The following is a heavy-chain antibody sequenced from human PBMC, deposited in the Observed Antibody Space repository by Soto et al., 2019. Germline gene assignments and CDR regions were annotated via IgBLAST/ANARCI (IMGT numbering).Heavy chain of an antibody. D-gene: IGHD3-10*01. J-gene: IGHJ4*02. CDR2: IRDKPNHYAT. V-gene: IGHV3-73*02. CDR1: GFSFSGSA. Sequence: EVQLVESGGGLVQPGGSLKLSCSGSGFSFSGSAIHWVRQASGRGLEWVGRIRDKPNHYATAYAVSVRGRFTISRDDSQNTAYLQMNSLKTEDTAVYYCTRPPSGSYGDDSDFWGQGTLVTVSS. CDR3: TRPPSGSYGDDSDF.